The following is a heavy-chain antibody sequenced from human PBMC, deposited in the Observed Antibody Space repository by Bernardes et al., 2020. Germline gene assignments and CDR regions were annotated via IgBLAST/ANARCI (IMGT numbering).Heavy chain of an antibody. Sequence: GGSLRLSCAASGFTFSSYWMSWVRQAPGKGLEWVANIKQDGSEKYYVDSVKGRFTISRDNAKNSLYLQMNSLRAEDTAVYYCARDEAAAGITLNLRIQDAFDIWGQGTMVTVSS. J-gene: IGHJ3*02. CDR3: ARDEAAAGITLNLRIQDAFDI. CDR1: GFTFSSYW. D-gene: IGHD6-13*01. CDR2: IKQDGSEK. V-gene: IGHV3-7*01.